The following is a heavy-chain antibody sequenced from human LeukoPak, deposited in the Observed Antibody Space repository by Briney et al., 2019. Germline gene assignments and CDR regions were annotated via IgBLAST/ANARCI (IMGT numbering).Heavy chain of an antibody. V-gene: IGHV4-61*01. J-gene: IGHJ6*02. D-gene: IGHD1-26*01. CDR1: GGSISSGSYY. Sequence: SETLSLTCTVSGGSISSGSYYWSWIRQPPGKGLQWIGYIHYTGSTDYNPSLKSRVTISIDTPKNQVSLGVTSVTAADTAVYYCARTGYGRDYYGMDVWGQGTTVTVSS. CDR2: IHYTGST. CDR3: ARTGYGRDYYGMDV.